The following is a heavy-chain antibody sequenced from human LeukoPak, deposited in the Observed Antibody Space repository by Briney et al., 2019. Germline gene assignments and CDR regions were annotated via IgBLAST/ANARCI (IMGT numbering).Heavy chain of an antibody. CDR2: INAGNGNT. CDR1: GYTFTSYA. CDR3: ARDGVSGGWYNNY. V-gene: IGHV1-3*01. J-gene: IGHJ4*02. D-gene: IGHD6-19*01. Sequence: GASVKVACKASGYTFTSYAMHWVRQAPGQRLEWMGWINAGNGNTKYSQKFQGRVTITRDTSASTAYMELSSLRSEDTAVYYCARDGVSGGWYNNYWGQGTLVTVSS.